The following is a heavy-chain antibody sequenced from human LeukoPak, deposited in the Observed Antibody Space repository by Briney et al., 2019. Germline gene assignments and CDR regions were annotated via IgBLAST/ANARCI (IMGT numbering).Heavy chain of an antibody. CDR3: ARDPSPHWYSSGWD. D-gene: IGHD6-19*01. CDR2: INTNTWNP. CDR1: GYTFTSYA. Sequence: GASVKVSCKASGYTFTSYAMNWVRQAPGQGLEWMGWINTNTWNPTYAQGFTGRFVFSLDTSVSTAYLQISSLKAEDTAVYYCARDPSPHWYSSGWDWGQGTLVTVSS. J-gene: IGHJ4*02. V-gene: IGHV7-4-1*02.